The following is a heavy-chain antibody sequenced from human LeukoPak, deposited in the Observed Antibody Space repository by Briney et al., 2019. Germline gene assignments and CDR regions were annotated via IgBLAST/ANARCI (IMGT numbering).Heavy chain of an antibody. CDR1: GFTFSIYT. Sequence: GGSLRLSCAASGFTFSIYTLNWVRQAPGKGLEWVSSISSAGGYIYYADSVKGRFTISRDNAKNSLYLQMNSLRAVDTAVYYCAREIVSSNSFDNWGQGTLVTVSS. CDR2: ISSAGGYI. CDR3: AREIVSSNSFDN. V-gene: IGHV3-21*01. J-gene: IGHJ4*02. D-gene: IGHD2-2*01.